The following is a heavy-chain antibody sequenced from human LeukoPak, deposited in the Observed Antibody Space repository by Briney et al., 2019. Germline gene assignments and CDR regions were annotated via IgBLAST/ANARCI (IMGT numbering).Heavy chain of an antibody. J-gene: IGHJ4*02. D-gene: IGHD3-22*01. Sequence: GASVKVSCKASGDTFTAYFVHWVRQAPGQGLEWMGIINPSGGSTSYAQKFQGRVTMTRDTSTSTVYMELSSLRSEDTAVYYCARSLYYYDSSGYSYWGQGTLVTVSS. CDR3: ARSLYYYDSSGYSY. V-gene: IGHV1-46*01. CDR1: GDTFTAYF. CDR2: INPSGGST.